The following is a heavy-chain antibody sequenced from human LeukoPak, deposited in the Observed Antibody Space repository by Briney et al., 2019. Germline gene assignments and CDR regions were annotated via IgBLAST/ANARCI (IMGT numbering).Heavy chain of an antibody. CDR1: GFTFSNYW. J-gene: IGHJ4*02. V-gene: IGHV3-7*01. CDR2: IRPDGSEE. D-gene: IGHD3-9*01. Sequence: TGGSLRLSCAASGFTFSNYWMSWVRQTPGKGLEWVANIRPDGSEEQYVDSVKGRFTISRDNADNSLYLQMNSLRAEDTAVYHCARFSRGETPGYWGPGTLVTVSS. CDR3: ARFSRGETPGY.